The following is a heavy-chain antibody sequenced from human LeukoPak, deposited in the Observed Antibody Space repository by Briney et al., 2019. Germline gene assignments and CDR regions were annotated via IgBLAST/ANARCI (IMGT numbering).Heavy chain of an antibody. J-gene: IGHJ4*02. CDR2: IRASGVST. CDR1: GFTFSSYA. V-gene: IGHV3-23*01. D-gene: IGHD6-13*01. Sequence: GGSLRLSCAASGFTFSSYAMHWVRQAPGKGLEWVSAIRASGVSTYYADSVKGRFTITRDNSKNTLYLQMNSLRAEDTAVYYCAKDVTGGIAAAAYHFDYWGQGTLVTVSS. CDR3: AKDVTGGIAAAAYHFDY.